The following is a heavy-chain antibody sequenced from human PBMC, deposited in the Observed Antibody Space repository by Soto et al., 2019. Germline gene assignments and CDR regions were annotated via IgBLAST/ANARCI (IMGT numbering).Heavy chain of an antibody. CDR3: ARDDEYSGNGMDV. CDR2: ILNDGSNR. V-gene: IGHV3-33*01. CDR1: GFTFSNYG. J-gene: IGHJ6*02. Sequence: QAQLVESGGGVVQPGRSLRLSCAASGFTFSNYGMHWVRQAPGKGLEWVAVILNDGSNRYHADSVKDRFTISRDNSKNMLYLQMNSLRAEDTAVYYCARDDEYSGNGMDVWGQGTTVTVS. D-gene: IGHD3-10*01.